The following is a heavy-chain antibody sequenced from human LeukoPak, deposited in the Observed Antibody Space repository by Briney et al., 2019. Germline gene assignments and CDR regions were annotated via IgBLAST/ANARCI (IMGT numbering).Heavy chain of an antibody. CDR1: GFTFSSYA. Sequence: AGGSLRLSCAASGFTFSSYAMHWVRQAPGKGLEWVAVISYDGSNKYYADSVKGRFTISRDNSKNTLYLQMNSLRAEDTAVYYCARAIVVVPAAIRGYWGQGTLVTVSS. CDR2: ISYDGSNK. J-gene: IGHJ4*02. V-gene: IGHV3-30-3*01. D-gene: IGHD2-2*02. CDR3: ARAIVVVPAAIRGY.